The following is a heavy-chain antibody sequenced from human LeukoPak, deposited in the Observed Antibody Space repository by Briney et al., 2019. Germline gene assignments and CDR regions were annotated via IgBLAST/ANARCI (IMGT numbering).Heavy chain of an antibody. D-gene: IGHD2/OR15-2a*01. J-gene: IGHJ5*02. CDR1: GGSISSGSYY. CDR3: AREYYSDWFDP. Sequence: PSQTLSLTCTVYGGSISSGSYYWSWIRQPAGRGLEWIGRIYASGSTNYNPSLKSPVTISVDTSKNPFSLRLNSVTAADTAMYYCAREYYSDWFDPGGQGTLVTVSS. CDR2: IYASGST. V-gene: IGHV4-61*02.